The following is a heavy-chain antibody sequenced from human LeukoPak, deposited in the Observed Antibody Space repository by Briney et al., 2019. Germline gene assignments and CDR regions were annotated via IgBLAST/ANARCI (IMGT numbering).Heavy chain of an antibody. J-gene: IGHJ6*03. CDR1: GGSISSSNW. Sequence: PSETLSLTCAVSGGSISSSNWWSWIRQPPGKGLEWIGEINHSGSTNYNPSLKSRVTISVDTSKNQFSLKLSSVTAADTAVYYCARCHRPRPLRYYYMDVWGKGTTVTVSS. V-gene: IGHV4-4*02. D-gene: IGHD4-17*01. CDR3: ARCHRPRPLRYYYMDV. CDR2: INHSGST.